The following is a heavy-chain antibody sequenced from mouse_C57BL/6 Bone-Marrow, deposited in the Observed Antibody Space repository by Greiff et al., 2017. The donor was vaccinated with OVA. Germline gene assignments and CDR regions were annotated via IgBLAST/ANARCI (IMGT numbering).Heavy chain of an antibody. CDR1: GYTFTDYY. V-gene: IGHV1-19*01. Sequence: DVKLVESGPVLVKPGASVKMSCKASGYTFTDYYMNWVKQSHGKSLEWIGVINPYSGGTSYNQKFKGKATLTVDKSSSTAYMELNSLTSEDSAVYYCARPIYYYGSSYDYWGQGTTLTVSS. D-gene: IGHD1-1*01. CDR2: INPYSGGT. J-gene: IGHJ2*01. CDR3: ARPIYYYGSSYDY.